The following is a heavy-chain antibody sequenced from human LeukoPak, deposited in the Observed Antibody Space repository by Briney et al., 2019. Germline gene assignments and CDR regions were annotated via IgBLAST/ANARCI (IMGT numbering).Heavy chain of an antibody. D-gene: IGHD5-18*01. V-gene: IGHV3-21*01. CDR2: ISRRSSYI. J-gene: IGHJ4*02. Sequence: GGSLRLSCAASGFTFSSYSMNWVRQAPGKGLEWVSSISRRSSYIYYADSVKGRFTISRDNAKNPLYLQMNSLRAEDTAVYYCARGYGYSYGDSLSYYFDYWGQGTLVTVSS. CDR3: ARGYGYSYGDSLSYYFDY. CDR1: GFTFSSYS.